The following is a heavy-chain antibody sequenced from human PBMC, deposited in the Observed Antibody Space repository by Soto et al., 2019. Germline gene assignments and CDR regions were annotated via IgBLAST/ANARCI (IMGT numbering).Heavy chain of an antibody. Sequence: PGGSLRLSCAASGFTFGSYPMSWVRQAPGKGLEWVSAISREGGNTYYADSVKGRFTISRDNSQNTLCLQMNSLRAEDTAVYYCTNQVVVSATVSFWGLGTLVTVSS. J-gene: IGHJ4*01. CDR2: ISREGGNT. CDR1: GFTFGSYP. CDR3: TNQVVVSATVSF. D-gene: IGHD2-15*01. V-gene: IGHV3-23*01.